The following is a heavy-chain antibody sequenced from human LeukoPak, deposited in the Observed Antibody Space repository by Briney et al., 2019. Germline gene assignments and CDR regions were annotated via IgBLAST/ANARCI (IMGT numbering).Heavy chain of an antibody. V-gene: IGHV4-59*01. CDR3: ARDSCSSTSCPVSYYGMDV. CDR1: GGSISSYY. J-gene: IGHJ6*04. D-gene: IGHD2-2*01. CDR2: IYYSGST. Sequence: SETLSLTCTVSGGSISSYYWSWIRQPPGKGLEWIGYIYYSGSTNYNPSLKSRVTISVDTSKNQSSLKLSSVTAADTAVYYCARDSCSSTSCPVSYYGMDVWGKGTTVTVSS.